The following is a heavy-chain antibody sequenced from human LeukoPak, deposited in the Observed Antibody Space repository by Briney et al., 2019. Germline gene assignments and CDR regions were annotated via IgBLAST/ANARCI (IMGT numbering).Heavy chain of an antibody. CDR2: ISSSGSTI. CDR1: GFTFSDYY. J-gene: IGHJ4*02. CDR3: ASQRDDFWSGVYYFDY. Sequence: PGGSLRLSCAASGFTFSDYYMSWIRQAPGKGLEWVSYISSSGSTIYYADSVKGRFTISRDNAKNSLYLQMNSLRAEDTAVYYCASQRDDFWSGVYYFDYWGQETLVTVSS. D-gene: IGHD3-3*01. V-gene: IGHV3-11*04.